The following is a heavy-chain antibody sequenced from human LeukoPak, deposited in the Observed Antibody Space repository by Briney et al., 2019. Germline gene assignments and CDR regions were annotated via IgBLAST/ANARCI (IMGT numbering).Heavy chain of an antibody. Sequence: TGGSLRLSCAASGFTFDDYAMHWVRQAPGKGLEWVSGISWNSGIIGYADSVKGRITISRDNAKNALYLQMNSLRAEDTALYYCAKGFYGDYGGNFDYWGQGTLVTVSS. CDR1: GFTFDDYA. J-gene: IGHJ4*02. V-gene: IGHV3-9*01. CDR3: AKGFYGDYGGNFDY. D-gene: IGHD4-17*01. CDR2: ISWNSGII.